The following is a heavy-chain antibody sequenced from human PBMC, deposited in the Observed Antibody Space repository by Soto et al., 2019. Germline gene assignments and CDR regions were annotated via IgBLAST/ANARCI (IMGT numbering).Heavy chain of an antibody. Sequence: QVQLVESGGGVVQPGRSLRLSCAASGFTFSSYAMHWVRQAPGKGLEWVALIWYEGGNEYYADSVKGRFTISRDNSKNMLYLQMSSLRAEATAVYYCARGDFYGSGSSLDYWGQGTLVTVSS. CDR2: IWYEGGNE. V-gene: IGHV3-33*01. CDR1: GFTFSSYA. D-gene: IGHD3-10*01. J-gene: IGHJ4*02. CDR3: ARGDFYGSGSSLDY.